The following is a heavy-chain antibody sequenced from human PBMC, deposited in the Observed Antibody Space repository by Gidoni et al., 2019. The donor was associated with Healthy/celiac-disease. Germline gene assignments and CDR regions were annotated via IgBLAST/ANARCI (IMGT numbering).Heavy chain of an antibody. D-gene: IGHD3-10*01. CDR3: ASHQVRGGGWFDP. Sequence: EVQLVESGGGLVQPGGSLRLSWSASGFTFGRYLMSWVRQAPGKGLEWVANIKQDGSEKYYVDSVKGRFTISRDNAKNSLYLQMNSLRAEDTAVYYCASHQVRGGGWFDPWGQGTLVTVSS. V-gene: IGHV3-7*01. CDR1: GFTFGRYL. J-gene: IGHJ5*02. CDR2: IKQDGSEK.